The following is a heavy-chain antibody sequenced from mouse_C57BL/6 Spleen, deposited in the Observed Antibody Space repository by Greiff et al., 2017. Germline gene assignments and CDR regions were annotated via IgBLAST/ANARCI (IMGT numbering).Heavy chain of an antibody. CDR2: INPNNGGT. CDR1: GYTFTDYY. D-gene: IGHD1-1*01. J-gene: IGHJ4*01. CDR3: ARDYGSSLYAMDY. V-gene: IGHV1-26*01. Sequence: VQLQQSGPELVKPGASVKISCKASGYTFTDYYMNWVKQSHGKSLEWIGDINPNNGGTSHNQKFKGTATLTVDKSSSTAYMELRSLTSEDSAVYYCARDYGSSLYAMDYWGQGTSVTVSS.